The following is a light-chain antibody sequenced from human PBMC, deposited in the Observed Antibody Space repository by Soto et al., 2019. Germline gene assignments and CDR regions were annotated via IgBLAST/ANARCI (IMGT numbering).Light chain of an antibody. CDR3: QQSYSTPIT. V-gene: IGKV1-39*01. J-gene: IGKJ5*01. Sequence: IQLPQSPSSLSASVVYSVTITCRASQDIGIYLAWYKQKPGKDPNLLIYAASSLQSGVPSRFSGSGSGTDFTLTISSLQPEEFATDYGQQSYSTPITCGQGTRLEIK. CDR2: AAS. CDR1: QDIGIY.